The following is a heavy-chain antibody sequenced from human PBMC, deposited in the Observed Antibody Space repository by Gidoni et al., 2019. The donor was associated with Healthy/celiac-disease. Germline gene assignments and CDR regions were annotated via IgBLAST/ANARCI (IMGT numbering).Heavy chain of an antibody. CDR2: ISYDGSNK. J-gene: IGHJ5*02. CDR1: GFTFSSYG. CDR3: AKDPETLLWFGALPGP. D-gene: IGHD3-10*01. V-gene: IGHV3-30*18. Sequence: QVQLVESGGGVVQPVRSLRLSCAASGFTFSSYGMHWVRQAPGKGLEWVAVISYDGSNKYYADSVKGRFTISRDNSKNTLYLQMNSLRAEDTAVYYCAKDPETLLWFGALPGPWGQGTLVTVSS.